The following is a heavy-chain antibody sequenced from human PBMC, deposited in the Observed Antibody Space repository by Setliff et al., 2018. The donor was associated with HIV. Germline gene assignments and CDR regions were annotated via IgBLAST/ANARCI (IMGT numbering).Heavy chain of an antibody. CDR3: ARGLSFYDPGGFDY. CDR2: IYTSGST. J-gene: IGHJ4*02. CDR1: GGSFSDYY. D-gene: IGHD3-22*01. V-gene: IGHV4-4*09. Sequence: PSETLSLTCTVSGGSFSDYYRSWIRQPPGKGLEWIGYIYTSGSTNYNPSLKSRVTISVDTSKNQFSRKLSSVTAADTAVYYCARGLSFYDPGGFDYWGQGTLVTVSS.